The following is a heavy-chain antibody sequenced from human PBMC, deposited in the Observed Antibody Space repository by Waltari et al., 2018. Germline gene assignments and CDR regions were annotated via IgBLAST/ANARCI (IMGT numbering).Heavy chain of an antibody. CDR2: IKATPQGGTS. CDR1: GFTFSTAW. V-gene: IGHV3-15*01. CDR3: GDFTAFDY. Sequence: EVQLVESGGGLVKPGGSLRLSCVGYGFTFSTAWMHWVRQASGEGLGWVGVIKATPQGGTSVYAAPVKGRFTISRDDSRNTVYLQMNSLRTEDTAVYFCGDFTAFDYWGQGTLVTVSS. J-gene: IGHJ4*02. D-gene: IGHD2-8*02.